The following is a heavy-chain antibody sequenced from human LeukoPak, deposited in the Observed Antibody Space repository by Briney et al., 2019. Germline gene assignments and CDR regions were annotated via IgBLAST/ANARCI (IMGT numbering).Heavy chain of an antibody. D-gene: IGHD2-2*02. V-gene: IGHV3-11*01. CDR3: ASRGGIVVVPAAIRSRDYYYYMDV. Sequence: GGSLRLSCAASGFTFSDYYMSWIRQAPGKGLEWVSYISSSGSTIYYADSVKGRFTISRDNAKNSLYLQMNSLRAEDTAVYYCASRGGIVVVPAAIRSRDYYYYMDVWGKGTRSPSP. J-gene: IGHJ6*03. CDR2: ISSSGSTI. CDR1: GFTFSDYY.